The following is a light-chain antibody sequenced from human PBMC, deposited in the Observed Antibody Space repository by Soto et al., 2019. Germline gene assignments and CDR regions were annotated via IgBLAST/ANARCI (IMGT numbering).Light chain of an antibody. J-gene: IGKJ1*01. CDR2: GAS. CDR3: QQYGSSPRT. Sequence: EIVLTQSPGTLSLSPGERATLSCRVSQSVSSSYLAWYQQKPGQAPRLLIYGASSRATGIPDRFSGSGSGTDFTLTISGLEPEDFAVYYCQQYGSSPRTFGQGTKVEIK. CDR1: QSVSSSY. V-gene: IGKV3-20*01.